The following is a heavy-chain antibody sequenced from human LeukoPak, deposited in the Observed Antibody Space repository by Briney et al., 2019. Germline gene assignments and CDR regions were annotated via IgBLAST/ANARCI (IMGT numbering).Heavy chain of an antibody. Sequence: GGSLRLSCAASGFTFSSFAMSWVRQAPRKGLEWVSNIDHQGIGTYYAAPIKGRFTISTDNSKNTLYLQLTSLTAEDTATYYCAKDVDINTWYPDSWGQGTVVTVSS. J-gene: IGHJ4*02. CDR3: AKDVDINTWYPDS. D-gene: IGHD2-15*01. CDR2: IDHQGIGT. CDR1: GFTFSSFA. V-gene: IGHV3-23*01.